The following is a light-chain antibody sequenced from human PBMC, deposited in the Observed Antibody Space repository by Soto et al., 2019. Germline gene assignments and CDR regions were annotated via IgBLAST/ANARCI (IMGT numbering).Light chain of an antibody. CDR1: QSVSSN. V-gene: IGKV3-15*01. CDR2: GAS. Sequence: EIVMTQSPATLSVSPGERATLSCRASQSVSSNLAWYQQKPGQAPRLLIYGASTRATGIPARFSGSGSGTEFTLTVNNLQSEDFAGYYCQQYNNWPPPLTFGGGTKVEIK. J-gene: IGKJ4*01. CDR3: QQYNNWPPPLT.